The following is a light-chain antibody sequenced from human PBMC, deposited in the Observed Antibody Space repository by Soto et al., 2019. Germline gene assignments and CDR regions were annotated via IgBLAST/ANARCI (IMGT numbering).Light chain of an antibody. CDR3: SSYSSSSTLVV. J-gene: IGLJ2*01. CDR2: AVS. CDR1: LSDVGGLLY. V-gene: IGLV2-14*01. Sequence: QSALTQPASVSGSPGQSITISCTGTLSDVGGLLYVSWFQQHPGKAPKLMSYAVSNRPSGISNRFSGSKSGNTASLNISGLQAYYEADYYCSSYSSSSTLVVFGGGTKVTVL.